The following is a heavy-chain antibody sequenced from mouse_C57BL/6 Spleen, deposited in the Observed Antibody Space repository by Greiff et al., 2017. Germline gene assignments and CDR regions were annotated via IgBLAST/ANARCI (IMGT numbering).Heavy chain of an antibody. CDR1: GYTFTTYP. D-gene: IGHD1-1*01. CDR3: AILIYYGSSRFDY. J-gene: IGHJ2*01. V-gene: IGHV1-47*01. CDR2: FHPYNDDT. Sequence: LVESGAELVKPGASVKMSCKASGYTFTTYPIEWMKQNHGKSLEWIGNFHPYNDDTKYNEKFKGKATLTVEKSSSTVYLELSRLTSDDSAVYYCAILIYYGSSRFDYWGQGTTLTVSS.